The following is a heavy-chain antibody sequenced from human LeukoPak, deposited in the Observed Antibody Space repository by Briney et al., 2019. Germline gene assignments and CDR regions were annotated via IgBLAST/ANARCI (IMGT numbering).Heavy chain of an antibody. J-gene: IGHJ4*02. V-gene: IGHV1-18*01. CDR1: GYTFTSYG. Sequence: GASVKVSCKASGYTFTSYGISWVRQAPGQGLEWMGWISAYNGNTNYAQKLQGRVTMTTDTSTSTAYMELRSLRSDDTAVYYCARADTLAAAGSGFGYWGQGTLVTVSS. CDR3: ARADTLAAAGSGFGY. D-gene: IGHD6-13*01. CDR2: ISAYNGNT.